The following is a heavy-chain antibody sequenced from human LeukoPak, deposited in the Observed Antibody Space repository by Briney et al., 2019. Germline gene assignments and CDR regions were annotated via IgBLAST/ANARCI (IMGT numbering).Heavy chain of an antibody. J-gene: IGHJ4*02. V-gene: IGHV4-59*08. Sequence: TSEALSLTCTVSGGSLSRYYWSWIRQPPGKGLEWIGYIYYSGSTNYKPSLKSRVTISVDTSKNQFSLRLSSVTAADTAVYYCVRHVGSSSWIDYWGQGTLVTVSS. CDR1: GGSLSRYY. D-gene: IGHD2-2*01. CDR3: VRHVGSSSWIDY. CDR2: IYYSGST.